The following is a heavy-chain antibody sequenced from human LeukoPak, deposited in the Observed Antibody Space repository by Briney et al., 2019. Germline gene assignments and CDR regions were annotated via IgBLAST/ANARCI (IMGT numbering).Heavy chain of an antibody. CDR1: GYTFTDYY. CDR3: ARGVSGYFYLFDC. D-gene: IGHD3-22*01. V-gene: IGHV1-2*02. Sequence: ASVKVSCKPSGYTFTDYYMHWVRQAPGQGLEWMGWINPNSGGTNSAQKFQGRVTMTRDTSVSTGYMELSRLRSDDTAVYYCARGVSGYFYLFDCWGQGTLVTVSS. CDR2: INPNSGGT. J-gene: IGHJ4*02.